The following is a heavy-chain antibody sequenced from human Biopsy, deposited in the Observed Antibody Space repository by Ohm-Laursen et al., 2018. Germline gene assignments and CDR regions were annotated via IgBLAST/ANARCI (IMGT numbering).Heavy chain of an antibody. CDR1: GDSISSYY. V-gene: IGHV4-59*01. Sequence: GTLSLTCTVSGDSISSYYWSWIRQPPGKGLQWIGYVYYTGSTDHDPSLQSRVTISVDTSKNHFSLRLRSVTPADTAIYYCARDRGYYTDRTVPGYFDLWGRGTLVTVSS. CDR3: ARDRGYYTDRTVPGYFDL. J-gene: IGHJ2*01. CDR2: VYYTGST. D-gene: IGHD3-22*01.